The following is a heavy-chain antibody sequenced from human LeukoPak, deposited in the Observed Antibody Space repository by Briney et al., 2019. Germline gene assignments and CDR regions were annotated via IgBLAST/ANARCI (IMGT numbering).Heavy chain of an antibody. CDR2: ISYDGSNK. Sequence: GSLRLSCAASGFTFSSYAMHWVRQAPGKGLEWVAVISYDGSNKYYADSVKGRFTISRDNSKNTLYLQMNSLRAEDTAVYYCARDDAFDIWGQGTMVTVSS. CDR1: GFTFSSYA. V-gene: IGHV3-30*01. J-gene: IGHJ3*02. CDR3: ARDDAFDI.